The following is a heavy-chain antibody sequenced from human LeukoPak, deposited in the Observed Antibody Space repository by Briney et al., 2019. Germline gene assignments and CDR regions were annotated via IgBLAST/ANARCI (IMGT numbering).Heavy chain of an antibody. CDR1: GDSISRNSHY. CDR2: LNPSGKI. Sequence: SETLSLTCSVSGDSISRNSHYWCWIRQSAGKGLEWIGRLNPSGKIDYNPSLKSRLTMSLDPSENKFSLKLTSVTAADTARYYCARGRPSGDYFDYWGQGALVTVSS. D-gene: IGHD4-17*01. J-gene: IGHJ4*02. CDR3: ARGRPSGDYFDY. V-gene: IGHV4-61*02.